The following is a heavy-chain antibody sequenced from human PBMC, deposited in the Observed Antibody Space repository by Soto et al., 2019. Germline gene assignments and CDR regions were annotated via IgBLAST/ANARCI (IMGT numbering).Heavy chain of an antibody. CDR1: GGSISSYY. Sequence: QVQLQESGPGLVKPSETLSLTCTVSGGSISSYYWSWIRQPAGKGLEWIGRIYTSGSTNYNPSLKSRVTMSVDTAKNPFSLKLSSVTAADTAVYYCARGGSEYYYDSSGYYLGDAFDIWGQGTMVTVSS. CDR2: IYTSGST. CDR3: ARGGSEYYYDSSGYYLGDAFDI. V-gene: IGHV4-4*07. D-gene: IGHD3-22*01. J-gene: IGHJ3*02.